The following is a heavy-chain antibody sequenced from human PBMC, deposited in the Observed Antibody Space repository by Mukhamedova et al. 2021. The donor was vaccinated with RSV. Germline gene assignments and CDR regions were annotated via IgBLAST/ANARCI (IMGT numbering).Heavy chain of an antibody. V-gene: IGHV1-69*01. CDR3: ARDRGSSSWYELGWFDP. CDR2: IIPIFGTA. D-gene: IGHD6-13*01. Sequence: EWMGGIIPIFGTANYAQKFQGRVTITADESTSTAYMELSSLRSEDTVVYYCARDRGSSSWYELGWFDPWGQGTLVTVSS. J-gene: IGHJ5*02.